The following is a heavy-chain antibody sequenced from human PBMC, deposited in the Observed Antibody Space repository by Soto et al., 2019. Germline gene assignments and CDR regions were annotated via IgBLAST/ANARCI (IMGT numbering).Heavy chain of an antibody. Sequence: ASVKVSCKASGYTFTGYYMHWVRQAPGQGLEWMGWINPNSGGTNYAQKFQGRVTMTRDTSISTAYMELSRLRSDDTAVCYCASPRDQLLSGYYYYYGMDVWGQGTTVTVSS. CDR2: INPNSGGT. V-gene: IGHV1-2*02. J-gene: IGHJ6*02. CDR1: GYTFTGYY. CDR3: ASPRDQLLSGYYYYYGMDV. D-gene: IGHD2-2*01.